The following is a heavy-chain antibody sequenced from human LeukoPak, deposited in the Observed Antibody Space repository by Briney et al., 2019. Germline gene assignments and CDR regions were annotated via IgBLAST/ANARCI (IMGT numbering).Heavy chain of an antibody. CDR2: IYYRGST. J-gene: IGHJ3*02. CDR3: ARDHDSSGYDAFDI. D-gene: IGHD3-22*01. V-gene: IGHV4-59*01. CDR1: GGSISSYY. Sequence: KSSETLSLTCTVSGGSISSYYWSWIRQPPGKGLEWIGYIYYRGSTNYNPSLKSRVTISVDTSKNQFSLKLSSVTAADTAVYYCARDHDSSGYDAFDIWGQGTMVTVSS.